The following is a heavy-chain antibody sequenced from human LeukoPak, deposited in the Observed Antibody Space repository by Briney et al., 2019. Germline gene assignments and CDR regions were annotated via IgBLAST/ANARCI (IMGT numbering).Heavy chain of an antibody. CDR2: IKSKTDGGTT. V-gene: IGHV3-15*01. Sequence: GGSLRLSCAASGFTFSNAWMSWVRQAPGKGLEWVGRIKSKTDGGTTDYAAPVKGRFTISRDDSKNTLYLQMNSLKTEDTAVYYCTTDGTIVVVPAAKGGDAFDIWGQGTMVTVSS. J-gene: IGHJ3*02. CDR3: TTDGTIVVVPAAKGGDAFDI. CDR1: GFTFSNAW. D-gene: IGHD2-2*01.